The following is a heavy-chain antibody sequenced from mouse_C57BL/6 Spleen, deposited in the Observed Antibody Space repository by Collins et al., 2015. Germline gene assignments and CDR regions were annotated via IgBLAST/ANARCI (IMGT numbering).Heavy chain of an antibody. CDR2: IYPGDGNT. CDR3: SRIYDGYPYAMDY. J-gene: IGHJ4*01. Sequence: ISCKASGYAFSRSWMNWVKQRPGKGLEWIGRIYPGDGNTNYNGKFKGKATLTADKSSSTAYMQLSSLTSEDSAVYFCSRIYDGYPYAMDYWGQGTSVTVSS. CDR1: GYAFSRSW. V-gene: IGHV1-82*01. D-gene: IGHD2-3*01.